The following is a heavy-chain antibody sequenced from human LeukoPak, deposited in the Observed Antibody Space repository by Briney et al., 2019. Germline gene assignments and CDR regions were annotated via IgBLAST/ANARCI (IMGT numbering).Heavy chain of an antibody. D-gene: IGHD2/OR15-2a*01. CDR1: GFTFSIYS. J-gene: IGHJ6*02. Sequence: GGSLRVSCAASGFTFSIYSMNWVRQAPGKGLEWLSSISSDSTYIYYADSVKGRFTISRDNARNSLFLQMNSLRAEDTAVYSCVRVGMNIHGMDLWGQGTTVTVSS. CDR2: ISSDSTYI. CDR3: VRVGMNIHGMDL. V-gene: IGHV3-21*01.